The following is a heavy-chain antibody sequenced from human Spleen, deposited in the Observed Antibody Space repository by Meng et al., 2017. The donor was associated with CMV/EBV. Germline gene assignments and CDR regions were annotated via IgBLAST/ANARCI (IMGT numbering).Heavy chain of an antibody. CDR1: GFTFGSYS. CDR2: ISSSSSYI. D-gene: IGHD3-3*01. Sequence: GESLKISCAASGFTFGSYSMNWVRQAPGKGLEWVSSISSSSSYIYYADSVKGRFTISRDNAKNSLYLQMNSLRAEDTAVYYCARPANYDFWSGYFYYYYGMDVLGQGTTVTVSS. J-gene: IGHJ6*02. V-gene: IGHV3-21*01. CDR3: ARPANYDFWSGYFYYYYGMDV.